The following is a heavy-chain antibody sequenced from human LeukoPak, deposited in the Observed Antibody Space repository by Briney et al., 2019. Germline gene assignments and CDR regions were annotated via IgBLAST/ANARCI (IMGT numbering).Heavy chain of an antibody. V-gene: IGHV3-7*01. CDR3: AREDYDFWSGYYTRSWFDP. Sequence: GGSLRLSCAASGFTFSSYWMSWVRQAPGKGLEWVANIKQDGSEKYYVDSVKGRFTISRDNAKNSLYLQMNSLRAEDTAVYYCAREDYDFWSGYYTRSWFDPWGQGTLVTVSS. D-gene: IGHD3-3*01. CDR1: GFTFSSYW. CDR2: IKQDGSEK. J-gene: IGHJ5*02.